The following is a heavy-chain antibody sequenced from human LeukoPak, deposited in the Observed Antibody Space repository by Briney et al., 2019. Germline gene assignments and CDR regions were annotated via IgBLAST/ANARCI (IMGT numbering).Heavy chain of an antibody. CDR3: ARDRPDYGDYYGMDV. CDR2: ISDIGSI. CDR1: GGSISSYY. J-gene: IGHJ6*02. D-gene: IGHD4-17*01. V-gene: IGHV4-59*01. Sequence: SETLSLTCTVSGGSISSYYWSWIRQPPGKGLEWIAYISDIGSINYNPSLKSRVTISVDTSKNQFSLKLSSVTAADTAVYYCARDRPDYGDYYGMDVWGQGTTVTVSS.